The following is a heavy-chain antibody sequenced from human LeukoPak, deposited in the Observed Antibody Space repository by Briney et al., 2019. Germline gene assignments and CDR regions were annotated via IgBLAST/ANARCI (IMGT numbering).Heavy chain of an antibody. D-gene: IGHD2-2*01. J-gene: IGHJ4*02. V-gene: IGHV1-18*04. CDR1: GYTFTSYG. CDR3: ARGIVVVPAEPGDYFDY. Sequence: ASVKVSCKASGYTFTSYGISWARQAPGQGLEWMGWISAYNGNTNYAQKLQGRVTMTTDTSTSTAYMELRSLRSDDTAVYYCARGIVVVPAEPGDYFDYWGQGTLVAVSS. CDR2: ISAYNGNT.